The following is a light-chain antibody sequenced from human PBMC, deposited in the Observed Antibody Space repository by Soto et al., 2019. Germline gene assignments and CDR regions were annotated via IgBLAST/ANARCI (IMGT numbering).Light chain of an antibody. J-gene: IGLJ3*02. CDR2: DVS. CDR3: CSYAGSYTV. CDR1: SSDAGGYNY. V-gene: IGLV2-11*01. Sequence: QSALTQPRSVSGSPGQSVTISCTGTSSDAGGYNYVSWYQQHPGKAPKLMIYDVSKRPSGVPDRFSGSKSGNTASLTISGLQAEDEADYYCCSYAGSYTVFGGGTQLTVL.